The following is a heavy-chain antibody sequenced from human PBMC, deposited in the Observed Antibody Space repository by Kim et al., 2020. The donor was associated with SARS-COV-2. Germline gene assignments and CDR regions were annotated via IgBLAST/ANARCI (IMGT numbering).Heavy chain of an antibody. CDR3: ARGVRDSSGWYVGNWFDP. CDR2: IYYSGST. V-gene: IGHV4-59*01. Sequence: SETLSLTCTVSGGSISSYYWSCIRQPPGKGLEWIGYIYYSGSTNYNPSLKSRVTISVDTSKNQFSLKLSSVTAADTAVYYCARGVRDSSGWYVGNWFDPWGQGTLVTVSS. CDR1: GGSISSYY. J-gene: IGHJ5*02. D-gene: IGHD6-19*01.